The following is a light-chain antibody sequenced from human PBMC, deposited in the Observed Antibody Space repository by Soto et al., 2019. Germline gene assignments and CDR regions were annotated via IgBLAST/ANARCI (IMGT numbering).Light chain of an antibody. V-gene: IGKV3-20*01. J-gene: IGKJ3*01. Sequence: EFVLTQSPGTLSLSPGERATLSCRASQIVSSSLLAWYQQQPGQAPRVLIYGATSRATGIPHRFSGSVSGTDFTLTIRRLEHEDAAVYYCQPYGDSLFPFGPGTKVHIK. CDR1: QIVSSSL. CDR3: QPYGDSLFP. CDR2: GAT.